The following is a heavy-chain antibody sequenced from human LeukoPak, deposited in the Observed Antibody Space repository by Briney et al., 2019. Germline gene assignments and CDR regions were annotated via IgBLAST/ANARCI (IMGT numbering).Heavy chain of an antibody. Sequence: GGSLRLSCAASGFTFSSYSMSWVRQAPGKGLEWVSDISSRSSTIYYADSVKGRFTISRDNAKSSLYLQMNSLRAEDTAVYYCAREFGNYDFWSGQYNWFDPWGQGTLVTVSS. CDR2: ISSRSSTI. V-gene: IGHV3-48*01. CDR3: AREFGNYDFWSGQYNWFDP. CDR1: GFTFSSYS. D-gene: IGHD3-3*01. J-gene: IGHJ5*02.